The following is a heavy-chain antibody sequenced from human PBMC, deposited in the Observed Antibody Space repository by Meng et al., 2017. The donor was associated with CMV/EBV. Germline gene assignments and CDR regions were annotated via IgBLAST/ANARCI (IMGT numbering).Heavy chain of an antibody. CDR1: VGTFSSYA. CDR3: ARSTTHVDTAMPNRGYYYGMDV. V-gene: IGHV1-69*05. CDR2: SIPIFGTA. J-gene: IGHJ6*02. D-gene: IGHD5-18*01. Sequence: SSVTVSCKASVGTFSSYAISWLRQAPGQGLEWMGGSIPIFGTANYAQKFQGRVTITTDESTSTAYMELSSLRSEDTAVYYCARSTTHVDTAMPNRGYYYGMDVWGQGTTVTVSS.